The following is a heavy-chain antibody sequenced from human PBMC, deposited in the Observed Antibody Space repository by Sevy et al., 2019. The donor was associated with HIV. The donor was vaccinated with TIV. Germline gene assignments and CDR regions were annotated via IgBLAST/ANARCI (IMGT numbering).Heavy chain of an antibody. CDR2: ICWDSGRI. J-gene: IGHJ4*02. D-gene: IGHD3-22*01. V-gene: IGHV3-9*01. Sequence: GGSLRLSCAASGFTFEGYALHWVRQVPGKGLEWVSGICWDSGRIGYADSVKGRFTISRDKAKNSLYLQMKSLRAEDTAIYYCEKASYYDSSGYFDDWGQGTLVTVSS. CDR1: GFTFEGYA. CDR3: EKASYYDSSGYFDD.